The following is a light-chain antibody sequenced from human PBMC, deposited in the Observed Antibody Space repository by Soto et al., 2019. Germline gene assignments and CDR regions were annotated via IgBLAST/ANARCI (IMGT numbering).Light chain of an antibody. CDR1: QDISNY. J-gene: IGKJ4*01. V-gene: IGKV1-33*01. CDR2: AAS. Sequence: DIQMTQSPSSLSASVGDRVTITCQASQDISNYLNWYQQKPGKAPKLLIYAASNLETGVPSRFSGSGYRTDFTFSISSLQPEDIATHSWQQYDNIPPSFGGGTKVEI. CDR3: QQYDNIPPS.